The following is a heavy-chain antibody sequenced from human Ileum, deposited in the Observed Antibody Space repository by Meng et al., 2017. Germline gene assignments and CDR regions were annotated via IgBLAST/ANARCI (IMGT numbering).Heavy chain of an antibody. D-gene: IGHD3-10*02. CDR1: GGSIESNNW. CDR3: ARADYVRYFDL. V-gene: IGHV4-4*02. Sequence: QVQLTESGPGLVKPSETLSPTCAVSGGSIESNNWWTWIRQPPGQGLEWIGEVYHSGSTHYNPSLQSRVTISIDNSKNRFSLSLNSVTAADTVIYYCARADYVRYFDLWGRGTLVTVSS. J-gene: IGHJ2*01. CDR2: VYHSGST.